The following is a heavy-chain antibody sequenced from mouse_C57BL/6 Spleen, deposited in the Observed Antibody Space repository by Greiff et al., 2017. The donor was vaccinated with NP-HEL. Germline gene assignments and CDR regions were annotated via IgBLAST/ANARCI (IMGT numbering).Heavy chain of an antibody. Sequence: EVPVEESGGGLVQPGGSMKLSCVASGFTFSNYWMNWVRQSPEKGLEWVAQIRLKSDNYATHYAESVKGRFTISRADSKSSVYLQRNNLRAEVTGMCYCTAPYYYGSSDDYFNYWGQGTTFTVSS. CDR1: GFTFSNYW. D-gene: IGHD1-1*01. CDR2: IRLKSDNYAT. V-gene: IGHV6-3*01. J-gene: IGHJ2*01. CDR3: TAPYYYGSSDDYFNY.